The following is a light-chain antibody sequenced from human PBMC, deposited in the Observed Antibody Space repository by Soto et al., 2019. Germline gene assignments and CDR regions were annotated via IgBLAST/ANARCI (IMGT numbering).Light chain of an antibody. CDR3: SSYTTSGSLV. V-gene: IGLV2-14*01. CDR1: SSDVGGYNY. J-gene: IGLJ2*01. Sequence: QSALTQPASVSGSPGQSITISCTGTSSDVGGYNYVSWYQQHPGKAPKLMIYDVSNRPSGVSNRFSGSKSGNTASLTISGLQAEDEADYYCSSYTTSGSLVFGGGPMVTVL. CDR2: DVS.